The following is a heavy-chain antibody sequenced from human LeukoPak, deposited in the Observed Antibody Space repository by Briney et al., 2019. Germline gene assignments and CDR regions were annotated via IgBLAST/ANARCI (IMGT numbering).Heavy chain of an antibody. CDR2: ISDSGTT. D-gene: IGHD3-22*01. Sequence: SETLSLTCAVYIESFSGYYWNWIRQTPGKGLEWIGEISDSGTTNINPSLRRRVSLSVDTSINQFSLDMRSMTAADTGVYYCARGQGVTLIKVAKNWFDSWSQGTPVIVSP. V-gene: IGHV4-34*01. CDR3: ARGQGVTLIKVAKNWFDS. J-gene: IGHJ5*01. CDR1: IESFSGYY.